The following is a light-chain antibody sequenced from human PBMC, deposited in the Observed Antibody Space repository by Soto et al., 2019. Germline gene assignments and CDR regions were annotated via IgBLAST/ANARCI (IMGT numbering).Light chain of an antibody. CDR2: EAS. CDR1: QSISSW. Sequence: GDRVTIRCLASQSISSWLAWYKQKQGNAPKILIYEASTLQSGVPSRFSGSGSGTEFTLTISSLQAEDFANYYCQQLNSYPMTVGQGTQLEIK. V-gene: IGKV1-5*01. J-gene: IGKJ5*01. CDR3: QQLNSYPMT.